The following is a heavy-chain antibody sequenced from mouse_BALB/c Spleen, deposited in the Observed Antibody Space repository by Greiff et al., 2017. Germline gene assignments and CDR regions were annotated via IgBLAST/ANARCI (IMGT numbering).Heavy chain of an antibody. CDR1: GYTFSSYW. V-gene: IGHV1-9*01. D-gene: IGHD2-3*01. CDR2: ILPGSGST. CDR3: AIYDWFAY. J-gene: IGHJ3*01. Sequence: VKVVESGAELMKPGASVKISCKATGYTFSSYWIEWVKQRPGHGLEWIGEILPGSGSTNYNEKFKGKATFTADTSSNTAYMQLSSLTSEDSAVYYCAIYDWFAYWGQGTLVTVSA.